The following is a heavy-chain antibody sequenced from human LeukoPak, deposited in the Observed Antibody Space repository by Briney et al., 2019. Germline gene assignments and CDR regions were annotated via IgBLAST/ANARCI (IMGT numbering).Heavy chain of an antibody. D-gene: IGHD5-18*01. CDR1: GITFSSYA. CDR2: ISPSAAGT. V-gene: IGHV3-23*01. Sequence: GGSLRHSCAASGITFSSYAVTWVRQAPGKGLEWVSTISPSAAGTYFADSVKGRFTISRDNSKNTVYVQMNSRRAEDTAVYYCAKGSTSYGYLLDYWGQGTMATVSS. J-gene: IGHJ4*02. CDR3: AKGSTSYGYLLDY.